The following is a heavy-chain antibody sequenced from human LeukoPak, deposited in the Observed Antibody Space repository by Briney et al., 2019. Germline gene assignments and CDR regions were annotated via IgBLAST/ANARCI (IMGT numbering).Heavy chain of an antibody. V-gene: IGHV4-59*08. Sequence: SETLSLTCTVSGGSISSYYWSWLRQPPGKGLEWIGYIYYSGSTNYNPSLKSRVTISVDTSKNQFSLKLSSVTAADTAVYYCAKRGYSYGAFDYWGQGTLVTVSS. J-gene: IGHJ4*02. CDR3: AKRGYSYGAFDY. D-gene: IGHD5-18*01. CDR2: IYYSGST. CDR1: GGSISSYY.